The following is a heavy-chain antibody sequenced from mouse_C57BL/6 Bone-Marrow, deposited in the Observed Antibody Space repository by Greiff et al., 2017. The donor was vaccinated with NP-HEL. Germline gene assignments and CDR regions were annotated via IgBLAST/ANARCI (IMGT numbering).Heavy chain of an antibody. CDR3: ARAYYSNKFAY. V-gene: IGHV1-82*01. CDR2: IYPGDGDT. J-gene: IGHJ3*01. D-gene: IGHD2-5*01. CDR1: GYAFSSSW. Sequence: QVQLKQSGPELVKPGASVKISCKASGYAFSSSWMNWVKQRPGKGLEWIGRIYPGDGDTNYNGKFKGKATLTADKSSSTAYMQLSSLTSEDSAVYFCARAYYSNKFAYWGKGTLVTVSA.